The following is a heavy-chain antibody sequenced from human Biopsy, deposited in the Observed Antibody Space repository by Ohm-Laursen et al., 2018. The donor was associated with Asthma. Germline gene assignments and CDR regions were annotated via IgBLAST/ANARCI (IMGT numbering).Heavy chain of an antibody. CDR1: GYTFNSAG. V-gene: IGHV1-18*01. Sequence: SVKVSCKTSGYTFNSAGITWVRQAPGQGLEWMGRISVYNGNTKVAQKLQDRVTMITDTSTSTAYMELRSLRSDDTAVYFCARAVDYSHYYGIDIWGQGTTVTVS. D-gene: IGHD3-10*01. J-gene: IGHJ6*02. CDR3: ARAVDYSHYYGIDI. CDR2: ISVYNGNT.